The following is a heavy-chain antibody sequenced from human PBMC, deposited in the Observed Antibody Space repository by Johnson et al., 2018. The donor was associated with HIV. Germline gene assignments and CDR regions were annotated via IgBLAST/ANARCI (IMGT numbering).Heavy chain of an antibody. J-gene: IGHJ3*02. D-gene: IGHD6-19*01. V-gene: IGHV3-30*02. CDR1: HFTLSSYW. CDR3: AKEQWPLSPDAFDI. Sequence: QVQLVESGGGVVQPGKSLRLSCAASHFTLSSYWMHWVRQAPGKGLAWVAFIRYDGSNKYYADSVKGRFTISRDNSKNTLYLQMNSLRAEDTAVYYCAKEQWPLSPDAFDIWGQGTMVTVSS. CDR2: IRYDGSNK.